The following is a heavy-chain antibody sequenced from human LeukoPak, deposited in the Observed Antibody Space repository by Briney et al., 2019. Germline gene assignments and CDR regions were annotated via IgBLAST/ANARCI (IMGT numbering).Heavy chain of an antibody. Sequence: SETLSLTCTVSGGSVSSYYCSWIRQPAGPGMEWIGRIYTSGSSNYNPSLKSPVTISVDTSKNQFNLKLSSVTAADTAVYYCARENLLRYSYGFVDYWGQGTLVTVSS. CDR1: GGSVSSYY. V-gene: IGHV4-4*07. D-gene: IGHD5-18*01. CDR2: IYTSGSS. CDR3: ARENLLRYSYGFVDY. J-gene: IGHJ4*02.